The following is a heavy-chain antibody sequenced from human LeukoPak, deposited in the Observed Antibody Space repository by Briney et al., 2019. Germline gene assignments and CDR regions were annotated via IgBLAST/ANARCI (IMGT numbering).Heavy chain of an antibody. Sequence: PGGSLRLSCAASGFTFSSYSMSWVRQAPGKGLEWVSSISSSSSYIYYADSVKGRFTISRDNAKNSLYLQMNSLRAEDTAVYYCARDLGYCSSTSCYLFDYWGQGTLVTVSS. J-gene: IGHJ4*02. CDR2: ISSSSSYI. V-gene: IGHV3-21*01. D-gene: IGHD2-2*01. CDR3: ARDLGYCSSTSCYLFDY. CDR1: GFTFSSYS.